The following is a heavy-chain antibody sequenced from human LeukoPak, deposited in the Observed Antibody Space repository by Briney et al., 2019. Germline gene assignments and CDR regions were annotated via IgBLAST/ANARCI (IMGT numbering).Heavy chain of an antibody. J-gene: IGHJ4*02. V-gene: IGHV3-23*01. Sequence: PGGSLRLSCAASGFTFSSYGMNWVRQAPGKGLEWVSAISGSGIGTYYADSVKGRFTISRDNSKNTLYLQMNSLRVEDTAVYYCARHSGSYQRAFDYWGQGTLVTVSS. CDR2: ISGSGIGT. CDR1: GFTFSSYG. D-gene: IGHD1-26*01. CDR3: ARHSGSYQRAFDY.